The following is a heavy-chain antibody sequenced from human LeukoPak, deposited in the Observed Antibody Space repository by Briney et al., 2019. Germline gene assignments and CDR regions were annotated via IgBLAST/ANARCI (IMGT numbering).Heavy chain of an antibody. CDR1: GYTFTSYA. CDR3: ARGHTEANYYDSSGYPNQANWFDP. J-gene: IGHJ5*02. V-gene: IGHV1-3*03. CDR2: INAGNGNT. Sequence: ASVKVSCKASGYTFTSYAMHWVRQAPGQRLEWMGWINAGNGNTKYSQEFQGRVTITRDTSASTAYMELSSLRSEDMAVYYCARGHTEANYYDSSGYPNQANWFDPWGQGTLVTVSS. D-gene: IGHD3-22*01.